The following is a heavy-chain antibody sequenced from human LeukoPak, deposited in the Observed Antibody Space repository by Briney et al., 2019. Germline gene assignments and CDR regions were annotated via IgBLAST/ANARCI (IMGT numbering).Heavy chain of an antibody. CDR2: INHSGST. Sequence: SETLSLTCAVYGGSLSGYFWSWIRQPPGKGLEWIGEINHSGSTSHNPSLKSRVTISVDTSKSHFSLKLNSVTTADTAMYYCARSFSSGSYRNYFDYWGQGTLVTVSS. V-gene: IGHV4-34*01. CDR3: ARSFSSGSYRNYFDY. CDR1: GGSLSGYF. D-gene: IGHD1-26*01. J-gene: IGHJ4*02.